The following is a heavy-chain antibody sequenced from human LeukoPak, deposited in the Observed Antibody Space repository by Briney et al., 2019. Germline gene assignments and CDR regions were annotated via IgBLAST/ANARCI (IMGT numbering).Heavy chain of an antibody. CDR2: ISSSGSTI. J-gene: IGHJ4*02. Sequence: GGSLRLSCAASGFTFSSYEMNWVRQAPGKGLEWVSYISSSGSTIYYADSVKGRFTISRDNAKNSLYLQMNSLRAEDTAVYYCARATEAPLYYGSEAVDYWGQGTVVTVSS. V-gene: IGHV3-48*03. CDR3: ARATEAPLYYGSEAVDY. CDR1: GFTFSSYE. D-gene: IGHD3-10*01.